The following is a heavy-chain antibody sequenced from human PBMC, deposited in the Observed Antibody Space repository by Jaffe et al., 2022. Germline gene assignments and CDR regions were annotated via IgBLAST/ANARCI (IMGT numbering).Heavy chain of an antibody. CDR1: GGSISSSSYY. D-gene: IGHD3-3*01. CDR3: ARFYDFWSGYYPTVGVSFDY. V-gene: IGHV4-39*01. Sequence: QLQLQESGPGLVKPSETLSLTCTVSGGSISSSSYYWGWIRQPPGKGLEWIGSIYYSGSTYYNPSLKSRVTISVDTSKNQFSLKLSSVTAADTAVYYCARFYDFWSGYYPTVGVSFDYWGQGTLVTVSS. CDR2: IYYSGST. J-gene: IGHJ4*02.